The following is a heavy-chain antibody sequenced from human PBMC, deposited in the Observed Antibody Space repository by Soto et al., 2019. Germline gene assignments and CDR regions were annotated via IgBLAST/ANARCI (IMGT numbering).Heavy chain of an antibody. D-gene: IGHD6-13*01. V-gene: IGHV3-74*01. CDR1: GFTFSSSW. Sequence: PGGSLRLSCAASGFTFSSSWMHWVRQAPGKGLVWVSRINSDGSSTSYADSVKGRFTISRDNAKNTLYLQMNSLRAEDTAVYYCGKQQMEYFDLWGRGTLVTVSS. J-gene: IGHJ2*01. CDR2: INSDGSST. CDR3: GKQQMEYFDL.